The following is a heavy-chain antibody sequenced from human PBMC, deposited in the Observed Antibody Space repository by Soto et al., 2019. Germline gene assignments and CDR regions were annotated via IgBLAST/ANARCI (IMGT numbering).Heavy chain of an antibody. CDR2: MNPKSGNT. V-gene: IGHV1-8*01. CDR3: ARDIILEPAASNWFDP. Sequence: QVQLVQSGAEVKKPGASVRVSCKASGYAFINHNINWVRQATGQGLEWMGWMNPKSGNTGYAQKFQGRVTMTRSTSISTAYMELTSLTYEDTAVYYCARDIILEPAASNWFDPWGQGTLVTVSS. D-gene: IGHD2-2*01. J-gene: IGHJ5*02. CDR1: GYAFINHN.